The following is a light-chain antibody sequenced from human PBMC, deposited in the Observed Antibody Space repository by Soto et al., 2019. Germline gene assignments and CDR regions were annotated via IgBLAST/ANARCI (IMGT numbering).Light chain of an antibody. J-gene: IGKJ1*01. V-gene: IGKV3-20*01. CDR3: QQYGSSLWT. Sequence: ERVMTQSPATLSVSPGERATLSCRASQSVSSKLAWYQRKPGQAPRLLIYGASSRATGIPDRFSGSGSGTDFTLTISRLEPEDFAVYYCQQYGSSLWTFGQGTKVDIK. CDR2: GAS. CDR1: QSVSSK.